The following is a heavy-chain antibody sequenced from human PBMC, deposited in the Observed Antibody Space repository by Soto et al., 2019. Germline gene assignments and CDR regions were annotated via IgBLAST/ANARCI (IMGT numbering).Heavy chain of an antibody. CDR1: GGSISSSSYY. CDR2: IYYSGST. Sequence: ETLSLTCTVSGGSISSSSYYWGWIRQPPGKGLEWIGSIYYSGSTYYNPSLKSRVTISVDTSKNQFSLKLSSVTAADTAVYYCARLTGYCSSTSCYTLPYNWFDPWGQGTLVTVSS. V-gene: IGHV4-39*01. D-gene: IGHD2-2*02. CDR3: ARLTGYCSSTSCYTLPYNWFDP. J-gene: IGHJ5*02.